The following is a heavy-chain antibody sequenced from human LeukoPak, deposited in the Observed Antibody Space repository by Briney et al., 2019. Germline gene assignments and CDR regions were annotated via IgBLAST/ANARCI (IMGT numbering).Heavy chain of an antibody. CDR3: ARDRGYSTFDY. CDR1: AFTFSNYW. V-gene: IGHV3-7*01. CDR2: IKEDGSEI. D-gene: IGHD4-23*01. Sequence: GGSLRLSCAASAFTFSNYWMSWVRQAPGKGLEWVANIKEDGSEINYVNSVKGRFTISRDNAKNSLYLQMNSLRVDDTAVYYCARDRGYSTFDYWGQGTLVTVSS. J-gene: IGHJ4*02.